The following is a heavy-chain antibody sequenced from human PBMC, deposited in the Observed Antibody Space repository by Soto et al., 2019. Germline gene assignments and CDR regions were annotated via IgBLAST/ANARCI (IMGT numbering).Heavy chain of an antibody. V-gene: IGHV3-30*18. CDR2: ISYDGSNK. CDR1: GFTFSSYG. D-gene: IGHD3-3*01. Sequence: QVQLVESGGGVVQPGRSLRLSCAASGFTFSSYGMHWVRQAPGKGLEWVAVISYDGSNKYYADSVKGRFTISRDNSKNTLYLQMNSLRAEDTAVYYCAKDGHGLRFLEWLVSFDYWGQGTLVTVSS. J-gene: IGHJ4*02. CDR3: AKDGHGLRFLEWLVSFDY.